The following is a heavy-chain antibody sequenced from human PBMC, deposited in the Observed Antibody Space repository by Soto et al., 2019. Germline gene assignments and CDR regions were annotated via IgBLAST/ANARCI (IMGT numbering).Heavy chain of an antibody. CDR1: GIPISNAW. CDR3: TTGSVEGV. Sequence: EVQLVESGGGFIQPGGSLRLSCAASGIPISNAWMNWVRQAPGKGLEWVGRIKTKTEGGPTDYAAAVKGRFTVSRDDSKNTLYLQMNRLKTEDTALYYCTTGSVEGVRGQGTTVTVSS. CDR2: IKTKTEGGPT. J-gene: IGHJ6*02. D-gene: IGHD2-15*01. V-gene: IGHV3-15*07.